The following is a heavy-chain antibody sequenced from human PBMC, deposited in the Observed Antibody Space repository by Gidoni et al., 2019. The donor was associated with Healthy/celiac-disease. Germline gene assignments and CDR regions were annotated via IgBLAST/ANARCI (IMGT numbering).Heavy chain of an antibody. D-gene: IGHD3-3*01. CDR1: GGSISSYY. CDR3: ARSYPAYYDFWSGYSFDY. V-gene: IGHV4-59*01. Sequence: QVQLQESGPGLVKPSETLSLTCTVPGGSISSYYWSWIRQPPGKGLEWIGYIYYSGSTNYNPSLKSRVTISVDTSKNQFSLKLSSVTAADTAVYYCARSYPAYYDFWSGYSFDYWGQGTLVTVSS. J-gene: IGHJ4*02. CDR2: IYYSGST.